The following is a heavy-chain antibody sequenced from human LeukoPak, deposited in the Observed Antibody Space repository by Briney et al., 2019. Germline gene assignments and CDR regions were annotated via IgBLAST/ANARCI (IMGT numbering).Heavy chain of an antibody. D-gene: IGHD2/OR15-2a*01. CDR3: ARDSISAALFDL. Sequence: GGSLRLSCAVSGFTFSSYAMNWVRQAPGKAPEWLSYITNSGSTIYYADSVKGRFTISRDNAKNSLVLQMNSLRDEDSAVYYCARDSISAALFDLWGQGTLITVSS. V-gene: IGHV3-48*02. J-gene: IGHJ5*02. CDR2: ITNSGSTI. CDR1: GFTFSSYA.